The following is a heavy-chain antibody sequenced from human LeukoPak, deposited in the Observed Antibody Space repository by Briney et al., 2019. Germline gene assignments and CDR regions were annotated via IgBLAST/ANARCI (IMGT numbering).Heavy chain of an antibody. V-gene: IGHV4-34*01. CDR3: ARESVAGTFFGPSGYWFDP. CDR2: INHSGST. Sequence: SETLSLTCAVYGGSFSGYYWSWIRQPPGKGLEWIGEINHSGSTNYNPSLKSRVTISVDTSKNQFSLKLSSVTAADTAVYYCARESVAGTFFGPSGYWFDPWGQGTLVTVSS. D-gene: IGHD6-19*01. CDR1: GGSFSGYY. J-gene: IGHJ5*02.